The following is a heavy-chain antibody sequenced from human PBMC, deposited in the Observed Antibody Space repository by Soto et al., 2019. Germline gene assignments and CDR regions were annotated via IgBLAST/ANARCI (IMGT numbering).Heavy chain of an antibody. Sequence: ASVKVSCKASGYTFTSYGISWVRQAPGQGLEKIGWISAYNGNTNYAQKLQGRVTMTTDTSPSTAYMELRSLRSDDTAVYYCARDGPGYSSGWYERRGDAFDIWGQGTMVTVSS. CDR1: GYTFTSYG. J-gene: IGHJ3*02. CDR3: ARDGPGYSSGWYERRGDAFDI. CDR2: ISAYNGNT. D-gene: IGHD6-19*01. V-gene: IGHV1-18*01.